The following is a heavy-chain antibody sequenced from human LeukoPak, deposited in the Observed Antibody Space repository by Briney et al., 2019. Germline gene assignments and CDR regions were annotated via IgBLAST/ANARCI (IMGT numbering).Heavy chain of an antibody. CDR1: GFTFSSYD. CDR2: IGTAGDT. Sequence: GGSLRLSCAASGFTFSSYDMHWVRQATGKGLEWVSAIGTAGDTYYPGSVKGRFTISRENAKNSLYLQMNSLRAGDTAVYYCARVGYDSSGYHYDYWGQGTLVTVSS. CDR3: ARVGYDSSGYHYDY. V-gene: IGHV3-13*01. J-gene: IGHJ4*02. D-gene: IGHD3-22*01.